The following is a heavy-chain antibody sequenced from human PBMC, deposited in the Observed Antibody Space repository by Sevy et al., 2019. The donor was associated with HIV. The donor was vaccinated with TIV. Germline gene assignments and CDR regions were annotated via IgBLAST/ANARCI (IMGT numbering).Heavy chain of an antibody. V-gene: IGHV3-23*01. D-gene: IGHD6-13*01. CDR1: GFTFSSYA. CDR3: AKEGGVSSSWYLVY. J-gene: IGHJ4*02. CDR2: ISGSGGGT. Sequence: GGSLRLSCAASGFTFSSYAMSWVRQAPGKGLEWVSAISGSGGGTYYADSVKGRFTISRDNSKNTLYLQMNSLRAEDTAVYYCAKEGGVSSSWYLVYWGQGTLVTVSS.